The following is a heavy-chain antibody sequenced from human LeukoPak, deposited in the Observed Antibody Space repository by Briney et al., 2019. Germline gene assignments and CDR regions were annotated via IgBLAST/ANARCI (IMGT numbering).Heavy chain of an antibody. V-gene: IGHV4-39*07. CDR3: ASAQDIVVVPAAKLGI. Sequence: SETLSLTCTVSGGSISSSSYYWGWIRQPPGKGLEWIGSTYYSGSTYYNPSLKSRVTISVDTSKNQFSLKLSSVTAADTAVYYCASAQDIVVVPAAKLGIWGQGTMVTVSS. CDR1: GGSISSSSYY. D-gene: IGHD2-2*01. CDR2: TYYSGST. J-gene: IGHJ3*02.